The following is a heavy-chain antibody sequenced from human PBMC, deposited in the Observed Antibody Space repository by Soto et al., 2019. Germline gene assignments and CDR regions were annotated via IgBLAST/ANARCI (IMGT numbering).Heavy chain of an antibody. CDR1: GFTFSSYG. CDR3: ARDTFHSKAAYFDY. D-gene: IGHD3-16*01. V-gene: IGHV3-33*01. J-gene: IGHJ4*02. Sequence: PGGSLRLSCAASGFTFSSYGMHWVRQAPGKGLEWVAVIWYDGSNKYYADSVKGRFTISRDNSKNTLYLQMNSLRAEDTAVYYCARDTFHSKAAYFDYWGQGTLVTVSS. CDR2: IWYDGSNK.